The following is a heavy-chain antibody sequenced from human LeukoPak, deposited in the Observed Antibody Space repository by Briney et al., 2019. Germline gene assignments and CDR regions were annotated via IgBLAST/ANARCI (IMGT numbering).Heavy chain of an antibody. J-gene: IGHJ4*02. CDR3: ARGRTGFRGYCSSTSCPTFDY. D-gene: IGHD2-2*01. V-gene: IGHV3-33*01. Sequence: PGGSLRLSCAASGFTFSSYGMHWVRQAPGKGLEWVAVIWYDGSNKYYADSVKGRFTISRDNSKNTLYLQMNSLRAEDTAVYYCARGRTGFRGYCSSTSCPTFDYWGQGTLVTVSS. CDR1: GFTFSSYG. CDR2: IWYDGSNK.